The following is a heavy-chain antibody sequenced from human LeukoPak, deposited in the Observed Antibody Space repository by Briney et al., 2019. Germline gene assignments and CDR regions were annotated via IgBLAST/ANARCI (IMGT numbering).Heavy chain of an antibody. CDR1: GGSISSYY. J-gene: IGHJ6*03. CDR3: ARHKDYYYSYMDV. V-gene: IGHV4-59*08. Sequence: SETLSLTCTVSGGSISSYYWSWIRQPPGKGLEWIGYIYDSGSTNYNPSLTSRVTISVDTSKNQFSLKLSSVTAADTAVYYCARHKDYYYSYMDVWGKGTTVTISS. CDR2: IYDSGST.